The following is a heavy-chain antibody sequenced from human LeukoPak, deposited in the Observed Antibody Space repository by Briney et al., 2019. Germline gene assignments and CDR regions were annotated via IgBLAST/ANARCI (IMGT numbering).Heavy chain of an antibody. CDR3: ARRSGSNWYGPFDY. J-gene: IGHJ4*02. D-gene: IGHD6-13*01. CDR1: GGSISSSSYY. CDR2: IYYSGST. Sequence: PSETLSLTCSVSGGSISSSSYYWGWIRRPPGKGLEWFGSIYYSGSTYYNPSLKSRVTISVDTSKNQFSLKLSSVTAADTAVYYCARRSGSNWYGPFDYWGQGTLVTVSS. V-gene: IGHV4-39*01.